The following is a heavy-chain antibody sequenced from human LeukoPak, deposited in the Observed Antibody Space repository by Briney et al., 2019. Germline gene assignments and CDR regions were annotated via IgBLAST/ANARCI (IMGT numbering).Heavy chain of an antibody. V-gene: IGHV1-18*01. CDR2: ISTYDGDA. D-gene: IGHD5-18*01. J-gene: IGHJ4*02. CDR3: ARAPSGFTYGPGDH. Sequence: ASVTVSCKASGYSFTSYGITWVRQAPGQGLEWMGWISTYDGDANYARQLQGRVTMTTDTSTITAYMELRSLRSDDTAVYYCARAPSGFTYGPGDHWGQGTLVTVSS. CDR1: GYSFTSYG.